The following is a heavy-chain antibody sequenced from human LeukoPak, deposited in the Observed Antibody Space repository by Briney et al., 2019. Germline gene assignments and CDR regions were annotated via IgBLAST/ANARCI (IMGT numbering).Heavy chain of an antibody. CDR2: IIPIFGTA. Sequence: SVKVSCKASGGTFSSYAISWVRQAPGQGLEWMGGIIPIFGTANYAQKFQGRVTITADESTSTAYMELSSLRSEDTAVYYCGATISTYYYYYGMDVWGQGTTVTVSS. D-gene: IGHD5-12*01. CDR3: GATISTYYYYYGMDV. V-gene: IGHV1-69*13. CDR1: GGTFSSYA. J-gene: IGHJ6*02.